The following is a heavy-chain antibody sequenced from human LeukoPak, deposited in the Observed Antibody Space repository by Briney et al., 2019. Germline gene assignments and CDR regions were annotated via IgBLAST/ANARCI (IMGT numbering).Heavy chain of an antibody. CDR1: GGSISSSSYY. D-gene: IGHD6-13*01. Sequence: SETLSLTCTVSGGSISSSSYYWGWIRQPPGKGLEWIGSIFYSGNTYYNPSLKSRVTLSVDTSKNQFSLKLNSVTAADSAVYYCTRSLSAYSGTWYLTDTQHLEYWGQGALVIVSS. J-gene: IGHJ4*02. CDR2: IFYSGNT. V-gene: IGHV4-39*01. CDR3: TRSLSAYSGTWYLTDTQHLEY.